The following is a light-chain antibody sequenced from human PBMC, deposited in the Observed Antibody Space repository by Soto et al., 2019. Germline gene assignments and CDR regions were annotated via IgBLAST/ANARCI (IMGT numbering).Light chain of an antibody. CDR2: GAS. J-gene: IGKJ2*01. CDR3: QQYITSPVT. V-gene: IGKV3-20*01. Sequence: EIVLTQSPGTLSLSPGERATLSCRASQSVSSRSLAWYQQKPGQAPRLLIYGASSRATGIPDRFSGSGSGTDFTLTISRLEPADFAVSYCQQYITSPVTFGQGTKLEIK. CDR1: QSVSSRS.